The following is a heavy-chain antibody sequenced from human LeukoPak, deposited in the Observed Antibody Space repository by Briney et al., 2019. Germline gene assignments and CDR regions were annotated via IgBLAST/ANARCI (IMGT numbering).Heavy chain of an antibody. D-gene: IGHD5-12*01. Sequence: SETLSLTCTVSGYSISSGYYWGWIRQPPGKGLEWIGSIYHSGSTYYNPSLKSRVTISVDTSKNQFSLKLSSVTAADTAVYYCARVSSGYDSLDYWGQGTLFTVSS. CDR1: GYSISSGYY. CDR3: ARVSSGYDSLDY. CDR2: IYHSGST. V-gene: IGHV4-38-2*02. J-gene: IGHJ4*02.